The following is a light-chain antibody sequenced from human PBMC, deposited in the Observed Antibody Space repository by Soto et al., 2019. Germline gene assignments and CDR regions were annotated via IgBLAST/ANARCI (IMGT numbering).Light chain of an antibody. CDR3: QQYNNWPRLT. CDR1: QSVSSS. J-gene: IGKJ4*01. Sequence: EIVMTQSPATLSVSPGDRATLSCRASQSVSSSLAWYQQIPGQAPRLLIYDASTRATGIPARFGGSGSGTEFTLTISSLQSEDFAVYYCQQYNNWPRLTFGGGTKVELK. CDR2: DAS. V-gene: IGKV3-15*01.